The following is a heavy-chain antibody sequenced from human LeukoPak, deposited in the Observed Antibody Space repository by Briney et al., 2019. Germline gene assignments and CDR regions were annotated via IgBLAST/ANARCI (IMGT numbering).Heavy chain of an antibody. J-gene: IGHJ4*02. CDR2: IKHDGKEK. CDR1: GFTFTSYW. V-gene: IGHV3-7*01. Sequence: AGGSLRLSCAASGFTFTSYWMSWVRQAPGKGLEWVANIKHDGKEKYYVESVKGRFTISRDNVNSSLYLQMNRLRPEDTAIYYCARDVRAGSGGYLSPTYWAQGTLVTVSS. CDR3: ARDVRAGSGGYLSPTY. D-gene: IGHD3-10*01.